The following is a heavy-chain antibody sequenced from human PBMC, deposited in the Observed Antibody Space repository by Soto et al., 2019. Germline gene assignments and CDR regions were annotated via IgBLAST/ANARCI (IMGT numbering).Heavy chain of an antibody. CDR2: IYYSGYT. J-gene: IGHJ4*02. CDR3: ARVLGYCTGGHCYPDY. V-gene: IGHV4-31*03. Sequence: SETLSLTCTVSGGSISSGGYYWSWIRQHPGKGLEWIGFIYYSGYTYYNPSLKSRVSISVDTSKNQFSLKLSSVTAADTAVYYCARVLGYCTGGHCYPDYWGQGTLVTVSS. D-gene: IGHD2-15*01. CDR1: GGSISSGGYY.